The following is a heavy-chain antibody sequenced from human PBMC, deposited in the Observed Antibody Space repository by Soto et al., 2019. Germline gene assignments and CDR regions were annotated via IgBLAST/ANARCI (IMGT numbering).Heavy chain of an antibody. J-gene: IGHJ6*02. CDR1: GFTFSSYA. D-gene: IGHD6-13*01. V-gene: IGHV3-23*01. CDR3: AKDLGSSNGMDV. Sequence: EVQLLESGGGLVQPGGSLRLSCAASGFTFSSYAMSWVRQAPGKGLEWVSAISGSGGSTYYADSVKGRFTISRDNSNNTLYLQMNSLRAEDTAVYYCAKDLGSSNGMDVWGQGTTVTVSS. CDR2: ISGSGGST.